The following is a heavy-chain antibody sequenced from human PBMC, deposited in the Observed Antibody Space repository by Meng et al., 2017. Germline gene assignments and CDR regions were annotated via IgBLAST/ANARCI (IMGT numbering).Heavy chain of an antibody. V-gene: IGHV4-34*01. CDR3: ARGLRITMVRGVKGWFDP. D-gene: IGHD3-10*01. J-gene: IGHJ5*02. CDR2: INHSGST. CDR1: GGSFSGYY. Sequence: QVQLQQWGTGLLKPSEPLSLTCAVYGGSFSGYYWSWIRQPPGKGLEWIGEINHSGSTNYNPSLKSRVTISVDTSKNQFSLKLSSVTAADTAVYYCARGLRITMVRGVKGWFDPWGQGTLVTVSS.